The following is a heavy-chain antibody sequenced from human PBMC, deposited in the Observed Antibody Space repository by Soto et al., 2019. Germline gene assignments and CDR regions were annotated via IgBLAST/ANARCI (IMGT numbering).Heavy chain of an antibody. V-gene: IGHV4-34*01. CDR3: ARLYGSGSYKGSIDY. J-gene: IGHJ4*02. CDR1: GGSFSGYY. Sequence: SETLSLTCAVYGGSFSGYYWSWIRQPPGKGLEWIGEINHSGSTNYNPSLKSRVTISVDTSKNQFSLKLSSVTAADTAVYYCARLYGSGSYKGSIDYWGQGTLVTVSS. CDR2: INHSGST. D-gene: IGHD3-10*01.